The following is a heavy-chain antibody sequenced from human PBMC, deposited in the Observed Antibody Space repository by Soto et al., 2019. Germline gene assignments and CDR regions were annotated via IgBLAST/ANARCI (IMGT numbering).Heavy chain of an antibody. D-gene: IGHD4-17*01. CDR3: ARGYRDSGLAYYLDS. J-gene: IGHJ4*02. Sequence: TPGKSLEWIGTIYYHGNTYYNPSLKSRVTISVDTSNNQFSLKLSSVTAADTAVYYCARGYRDSGLAYYLDSPGQGPLVSVSS. CDR2: IYYHGNT. V-gene: IGHV4-39*07.